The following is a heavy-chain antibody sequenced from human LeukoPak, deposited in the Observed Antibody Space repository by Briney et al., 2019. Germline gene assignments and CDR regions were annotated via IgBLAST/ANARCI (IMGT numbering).Heavy chain of an antibody. V-gene: IGHV3-53*01. CDR2: IYSGGST. D-gene: IGHD3-10*01. CDR3: ASGLMVRGVPTGFDP. Sequence: GGSLRLSCAASGFTVSSNYMSWVRQAPGKGLEWVSVIYSGGSTYYADSVKGRFTISRDNSKNTPYLQMNSLRAEDTAVYHCASGLMVRGVPTGFDPWGQGTLVTVSS. CDR1: GFTVSSNY. J-gene: IGHJ5*02.